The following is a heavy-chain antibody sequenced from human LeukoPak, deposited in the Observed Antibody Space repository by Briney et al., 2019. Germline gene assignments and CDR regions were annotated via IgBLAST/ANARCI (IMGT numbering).Heavy chain of an antibody. J-gene: IGHJ4*02. Sequence: SETLSLTCTVSGGSISSYYWSWIRQPPGKGLEWIGYIYYSGSTNYNPSLKSRVTISVDTSKNQFSLKLSSVTAADTAVYYCARTSGYSSSWYLYYWGQGTLVTVSS. CDR3: ARTSGYSSSWYLYY. CDR1: GGSISSYY. V-gene: IGHV4-59*01. CDR2: IYYSGST. D-gene: IGHD6-13*01.